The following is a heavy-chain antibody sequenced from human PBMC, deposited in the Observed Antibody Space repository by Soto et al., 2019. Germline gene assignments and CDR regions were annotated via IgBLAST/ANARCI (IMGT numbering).Heavy chain of an antibody. D-gene: IGHD3-10*02. CDR1: GYSLTSYW. J-gene: IGHJ6*02. V-gene: IGHV5-10-1*01. CDR3: ARRATGTQCSYYYYYCMYV. CDR2: LPPRDSYT. Sequence: GESLKISSKGSGYSLTSYWISWVRQMPGTGLEWIGRLPPRDSYTNSGPSFKGHVTISADKSISTAYLQWSSLKASDTAMYYCARRATGTQCSYYYYYCMYVWGQGTTVSVSS.